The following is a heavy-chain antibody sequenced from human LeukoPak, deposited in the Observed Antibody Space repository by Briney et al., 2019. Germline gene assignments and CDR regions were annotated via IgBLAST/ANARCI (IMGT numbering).Heavy chain of an antibody. J-gene: IGHJ2*01. D-gene: IGHD3-22*01. CDR2: IYYSGST. V-gene: IGHV4-31*03. Sequence: SQTLSLTCTVSGGSISSGGYYWSWIRQHPGKGLEWIGYIYYSGSTYYSPSLKSRVTISVDTSKNQFSLKLSSVTAADTAVYYCARGHYYDSSGYYVHSSYWYFDLWGRGTLVTVSS. CDR1: GGSISSGGYY. CDR3: ARGHYYDSSGYYVHSSYWYFDL.